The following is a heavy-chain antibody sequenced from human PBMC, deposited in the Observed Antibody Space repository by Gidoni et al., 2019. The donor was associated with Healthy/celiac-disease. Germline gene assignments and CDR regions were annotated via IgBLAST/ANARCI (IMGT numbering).Heavy chain of an antibody. CDR3: ASPELGYYYYGMDV. J-gene: IGHJ6*02. V-gene: IGHV1-69*01. D-gene: IGHD3-16*01. CDR1: GGTVSSYA. Sequence: QVQLVQSGAEVKKPGASVKVSCKASGGTVSSYAISWVRQAPGQGLEWMGGIIPIFGTANYAQKFQGRVTITAYESTSTAYMELSSLRSEDTAVYYCASPELGYYYYGMDVWGQGTTVTVSS. CDR2: IIPIFGTA.